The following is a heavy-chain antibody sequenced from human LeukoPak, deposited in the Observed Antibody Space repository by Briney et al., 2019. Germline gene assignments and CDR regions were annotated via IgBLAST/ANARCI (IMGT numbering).Heavy chain of an antibody. V-gene: IGHV4-61*05. CDR1: GGSISSSSYY. CDR2: IYYSGST. CDR3: ARAKSGVVTSVDAFDI. Sequence: SETLSLTCTVSGGSISSSSYYWGWIRQPPGKGLEWIGYIYYSGSTNYNPSLKSRVTISVDTSKNQFSLKLSSVTAADTAVYYCARAKSGVVTSVDAFDIWGQGTMVTVSS. D-gene: IGHD2-21*02. J-gene: IGHJ3*02.